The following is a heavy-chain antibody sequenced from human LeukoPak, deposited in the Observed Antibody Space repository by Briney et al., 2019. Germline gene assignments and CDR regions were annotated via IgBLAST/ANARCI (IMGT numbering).Heavy chain of an antibody. J-gene: IGHJ5*02. CDR3: ARGSDYGDYNWFDP. V-gene: IGHV1-8*01. CDR1: GYTFTSYD. CDR2: MNPNSGNT. Sequence: GASVKVSCKASGYTFTSYDINWVRQATGQGLKWMGWMNPNSGNTGYAQKFQGRVTMTRNTSISTAYMELSSLRSEDTAVYYCARGSDYGDYNWFDPWGQGTLVTVSS. D-gene: IGHD4-17*01.